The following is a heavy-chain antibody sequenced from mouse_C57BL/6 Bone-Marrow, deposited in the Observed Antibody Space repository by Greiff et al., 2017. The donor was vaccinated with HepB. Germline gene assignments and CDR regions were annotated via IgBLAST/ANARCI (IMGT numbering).Heavy chain of an antibody. CDR3: TTRRGTAQATFAY. V-gene: IGHV14-4*01. CDR2: IDPENGDT. J-gene: IGHJ3*01. Sequence: EVQLQQSGAELVRPGASVKLSCTASGFNIKDDYMHWVKQRPEQGLEWIGWIDPENGDTEYASKFQGKATITADTSSNTAYLQLSSLTSEDTAVYYCTTRRGTAQATFAYWGQGTLVTVSA. D-gene: IGHD3-2*02. CDR1: GFNIKDDY.